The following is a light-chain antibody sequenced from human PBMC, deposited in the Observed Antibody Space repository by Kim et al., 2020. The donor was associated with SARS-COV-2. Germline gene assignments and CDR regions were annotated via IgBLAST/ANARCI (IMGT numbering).Light chain of an antibody. Sequence: DIQMTQSPSSLSAAVGDRVTITCRASRDISTRLAWYQLTPGKAPKLLIYDAATLQSGVPSRFSGTRSGTEYTLTITNLQPEDFATYHCQQYHTYSPLTFGGGTKVDI. V-gene: IGKV1-5*01. J-gene: IGKJ4*01. CDR3: QQYHTYSPLT. CDR1: RDISTR. CDR2: DAA.